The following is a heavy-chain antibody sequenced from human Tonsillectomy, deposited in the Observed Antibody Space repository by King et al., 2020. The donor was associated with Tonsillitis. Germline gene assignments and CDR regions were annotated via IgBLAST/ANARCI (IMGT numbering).Heavy chain of an antibody. D-gene: IGHD3-10*01. J-gene: IGHJ4*02. CDR2: IRVDGSNK. V-gene: IGHV3-30*02. Sequence: VQLVESGGGVVQPGGSLRLSCAASGLTFSSYGMHWVRQAPGKGLEWVAFIRVDGSNKYYADSVRGRFTISRDNSKNTLYLQMNSLRAEDTAVYYCESYGSGSYRSLWGQGTLVTVSS. CDR3: ESYGSGSYRSL. CDR1: GLTFSSYG.